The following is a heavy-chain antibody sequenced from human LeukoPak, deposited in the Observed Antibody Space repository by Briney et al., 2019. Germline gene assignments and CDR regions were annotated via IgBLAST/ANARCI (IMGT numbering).Heavy chain of an antibody. Sequence: GGSLRLSCAASGFTFNNYAMSWVRQAPGKGLEWVSGLDGSGGSINYADSVKGRFTISRDNSKNTLYLQMNSLRAEDTAVYWCAKGVDGYCSSDSCYAYDCWGQGTLVTVSS. CDR3: AKGVDGYCSSDSCYAYDC. D-gene: IGHD2-2*01. CDR1: GFTFNNYA. V-gene: IGHV3-23*01. J-gene: IGHJ4*02. CDR2: LDGSGGSI.